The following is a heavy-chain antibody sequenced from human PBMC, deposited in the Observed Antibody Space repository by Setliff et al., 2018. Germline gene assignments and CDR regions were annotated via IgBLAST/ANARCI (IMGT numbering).Heavy chain of an antibody. CDR1: GFSFSTYA. Sequence: PGESLKISCAASGFSFSTYAMHWVRQAPGKGLEWVGRSRNKGNSYSTEYAASVRGRFTISRDDSKNVAYLQMTSLQTEDTAVYYCAKDRSFFHHWGQGTLVTVSS. V-gene: IGHV3-72*01. D-gene: IGHD6-19*01. CDR2: SRNKGNSYST. CDR3: AKDRSFFHH. J-gene: IGHJ1*01.